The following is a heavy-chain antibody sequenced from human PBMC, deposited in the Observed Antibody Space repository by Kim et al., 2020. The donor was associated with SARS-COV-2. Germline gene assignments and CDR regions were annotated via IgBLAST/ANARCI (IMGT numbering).Heavy chain of an antibody. V-gene: IGHV3-30-3*01. CDR2: ISSDGSNK. Sequence: GGSLRLSCAASGFTFSNYARHWVRQAPGKGLEWGALISSDGSNKYYADSVKGRFTISRDNSKNTLYLQMNSLRAEDTAVYYCARTMYYYGMDVWGQGTTVTVSS. CDR1: GFTFSNYA. D-gene: IGHD2-8*01. J-gene: IGHJ6*02. CDR3: ARTMYYYGMDV.